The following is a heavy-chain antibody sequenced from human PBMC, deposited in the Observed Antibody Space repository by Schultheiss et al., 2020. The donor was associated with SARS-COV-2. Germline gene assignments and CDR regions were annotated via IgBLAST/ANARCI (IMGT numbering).Heavy chain of an antibody. CDR3: ARDGSGWVDY. CDR2: IYYSGST. J-gene: IGHJ4*02. Sequence: GSLRLSCTVSGGSISSGGYYWSWIRQHPGKGLEWIGYIYYSGSTNYNPSLKSRVTISVDTSKNQFSLKLSSVTAADTAVYYCARDGSGWVDYWGQGTLVTVAS. CDR1: GGSISSGGYY. V-gene: IGHV4-61*08. D-gene: IGHD2-2*03.